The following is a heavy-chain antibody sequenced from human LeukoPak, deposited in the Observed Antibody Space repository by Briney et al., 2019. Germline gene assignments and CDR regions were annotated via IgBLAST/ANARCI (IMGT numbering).Heavy chain of an antibody. CDR1: RGTFISYA. D-gene: IGHD6-19*01. J-gene: IGHJ5*02. CDR3: ARGIAVAGPTGANWFDP. V-gene: IGHV1-69*13. CDR2: IIPIFGTA. Sequence: SVKVSCKASRGTFISYAISWVRQSPGQALERKGGIIPIFGTANYAQKFKGRVTITAHESTRTAYMELSSLRSEDTAVYYCARGIAVAGPTGANWFDPWGQGTLVTVSS.